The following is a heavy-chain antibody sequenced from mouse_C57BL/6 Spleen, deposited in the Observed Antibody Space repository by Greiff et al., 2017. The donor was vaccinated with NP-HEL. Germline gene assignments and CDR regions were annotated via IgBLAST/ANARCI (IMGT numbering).Heavy chain of an antibody. Sequence: EVHLVESGEGLVKPGGSLKLSCAASGFTFSSYAMSWVRQTPEKRLEWVAYISSGGDYIYYADTVKGRFTISRDNARNTLYLQMSSLKSEDTAMYYCTRPRGNYEDWYFDVWGTGTTVTVSS. V-gene: IGHV5-9-1*02. CDR3: TRPRGNYEDWYFDV. CDR2: ISSGGDYI. J-gene: IGHJ1*03. CDR1: GFTFSSYA. D-gene: IGHD2-1*01.